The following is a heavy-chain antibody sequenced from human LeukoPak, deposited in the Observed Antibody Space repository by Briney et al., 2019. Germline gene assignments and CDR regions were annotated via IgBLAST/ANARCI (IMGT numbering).Heavy chain of an antibody. CDR3: ARDAEYYYGSGSYSSGIDV. Sequence: SETLSLTCTLSVGSISSGGYYWSWIRQHPGKGLEWIGYIYYSGSTYYNPSLKTRVTISADTSKNQFSLKLSSVTAADTAVYYCARDAEYYYGSGSYSSGIDVWGQGTTVTVSS. V-gene: IGHV4-31*03. D-gene: IGHD3-10*01. CDR2: IYYSGST. J-gene: IGHJ6*02. CDR1: VGSISSGGYY.